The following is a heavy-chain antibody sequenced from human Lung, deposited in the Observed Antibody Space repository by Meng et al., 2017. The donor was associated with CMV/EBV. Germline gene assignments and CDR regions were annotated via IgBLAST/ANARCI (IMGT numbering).Heavy chain of an antibody. Sequence: GGSXRLXXATSGFTFNDYGMHWVRQAPGKGLEWVAFIGYGGSNKYTAESVKGRFSISRDNSKNTLFLQMDSLRLEDTAVYYCAKGGPLVVPFFGMDVWGQGTXVTVAS. CDR2: IGYGGSNK. CDR3: AKGGPLVVPFFGMDV. D-gene: IGHD2-15*01. J-gene: IGHJ6*02. V-gene: IGHV3-30*02. CDR1: GFTFNDYG.